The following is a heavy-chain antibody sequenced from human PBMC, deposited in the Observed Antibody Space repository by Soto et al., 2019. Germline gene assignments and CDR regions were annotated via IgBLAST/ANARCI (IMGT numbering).Heavy chain of an antibody. V-gene: IGHV3-11*01. J-gene: IGHJ4*02. D-gene: IGHD2-2*01. CDR2: ITSSGSNT. CDR3: ARMGTISSAHHFDH. Sequence: QVQLVESGGGLVKPGGSLRLSCAASGFTFSGYNMSWIRQAPGKGLEWVSYITSSGSNTFDAESVKGRFTISRDNTMNLLYLQMNSLLAEDTAVYYCARMGTISSAHHFDHWGQGTLVTVSS. CDR1: GFTFSGYN.